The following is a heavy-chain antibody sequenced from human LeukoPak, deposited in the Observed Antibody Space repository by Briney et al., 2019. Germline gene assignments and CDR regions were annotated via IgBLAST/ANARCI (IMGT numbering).Heavy chain of an antibody. Sequence: PSETLSLTCNVSGGSIRGYYWSWIRQPPGKGLEWIGYIYSSGSTNYNPSLKSRVTMSVDTSKNQFSLKVNSVTAADTAVYYCTTGYSHFSFDYWGQGTLVSVSS. D-gene: IGHD6-13*01. V-gene: IGHV4-59*01. CDR2: IYSSGST. CDR3: TTGYSHFSFDY. J-gene: IGHJ4*02. CDR1: GGSIRGYY.